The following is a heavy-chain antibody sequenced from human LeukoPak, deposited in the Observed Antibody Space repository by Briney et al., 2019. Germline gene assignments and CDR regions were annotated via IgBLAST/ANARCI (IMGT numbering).Heavy chain of an antibody. V-gene: IGHV1-8*02. CDR3: ARDSLSFGELQG. D-gene: IGHD3-10*01. CDR2: MNPNSGNT. Sequence: ASVKVSCKASGYTFTSYDINWVRQATGQGLEWMGWMNPNSGNTGYAQKLQGRVTMTTDTSTSTAYMELRSLRSDDTAVYYCARDSLSFGELQGWGQGTLVTVSS. CDR1: GYTFTSYD. J-gene: IGHJ4*02.